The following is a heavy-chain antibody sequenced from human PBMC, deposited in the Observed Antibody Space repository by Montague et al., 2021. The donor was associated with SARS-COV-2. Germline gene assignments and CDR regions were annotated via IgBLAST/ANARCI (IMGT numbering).Heavy chain of an antibody. V-gene: IGHV2-5*01. J-gene: IGHJ4*02. D-gene: IGHD6-19*01. CDR2: IYWNDDK. Sequence: PALVKPTQTLTLTCTFSGFSLDSRGVGVGWIRPPPGKALECLALIYWNDDKRYSPSLKTRLTVTKDTSKNQVVLTMTNMDPVDTATYFCAHKNSGWPIEFANWGQGALVTVSS. CDR3: AHKNSGWPIEFAN. CDR1: GFSLDSRGVG.